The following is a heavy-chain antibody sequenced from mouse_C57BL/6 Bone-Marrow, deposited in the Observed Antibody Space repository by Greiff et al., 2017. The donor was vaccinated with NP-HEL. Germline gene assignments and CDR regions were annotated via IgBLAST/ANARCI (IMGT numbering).Heavy chain of an antibody. V-gene: IGHV1-54*01. CDR1: GYAFTNYL. J-gene: IGHJ4*01. CDR3: ARLYYIAMDY. Sequence: VQLQQSGAELVRPGTSVKVSCKASGYAFTNYLIEWVKQRPGQGLEWIGVINPGSGGTNYNEKFKGKATLTADKSSSTAYMQLSSLTSEDSAVYFCARLYYIAMDYWGKGTSVTVSS. CDR2: INPGSGGT. D-gene: IGHD2-1*01.